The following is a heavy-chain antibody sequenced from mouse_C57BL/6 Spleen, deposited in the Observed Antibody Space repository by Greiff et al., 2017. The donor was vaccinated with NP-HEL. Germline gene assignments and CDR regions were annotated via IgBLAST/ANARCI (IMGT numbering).Heavy chain of an antibody. J-gene: IGHJ3*01. V-gene: IGHV5-9-1*02. D-gene: IGHD1-1*01. CDR3: TRDPITTPFAY. Sequence: EVKLVESGEGLVKPGGSLKLSCAASGFTFSSYAMSWVRQTPEKRLEWVAYISSGGDYIYYADTVKGRFTISRDNARNTLYLQMSSLKSEDTAMYYCTRDPITTPFAYWGQGTLVTVSA. CDR2: ISSGGDYI. CDR1: GFTFSSYA.